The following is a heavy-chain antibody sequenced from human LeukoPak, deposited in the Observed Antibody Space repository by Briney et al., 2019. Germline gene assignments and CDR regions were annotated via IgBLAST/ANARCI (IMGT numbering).Heavy chain of an antibody. CDR1: GGSISSGDYY. CDR2: MYYSGSS. V-gene: IGHV4-30-4*01. CDR3: ARPYYYDSRIDP. J-gene: IGHJ5*02. Sequence: SETLSLTCTVSGGSISSGDYYWSWIRQPPGKGLEWVAYMYYSGSSYYNPSLQSRVTMSADTSKNQLSLKLSSVTAADTAVYYCARPYYYDSRIDPWGQGILVTVSS. D-gene: IGHD3-22*01.